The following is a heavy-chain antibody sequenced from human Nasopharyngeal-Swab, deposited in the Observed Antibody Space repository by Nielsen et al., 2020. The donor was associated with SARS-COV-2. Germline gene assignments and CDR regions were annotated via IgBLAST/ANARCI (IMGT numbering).Heavy chain of an antibody. J-gene: IGHJ4*02. CDR2: IYTSGST. CDR3: AREVATGGGYYFDY. D-gene: IGHD5-12*01. V-gene: IGHV4-61*02. Sequence: WIRQPPGKGLEWIGRIYTSGSTNYNPSLKGRVTISVDTSKNQFSLKLSSVTAADTAVYYCAREVATGGGYYFDYWGQGTLVTVSS.